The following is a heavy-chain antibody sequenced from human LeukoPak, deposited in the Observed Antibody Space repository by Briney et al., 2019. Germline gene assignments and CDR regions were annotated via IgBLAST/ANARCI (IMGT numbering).Heavy chain of an antibody. D-gene: IGHD5-18*01. CDR2: MSYDGNNK. CDR1: GFTFSTYA. V-gene: IGHV3-30-3*01. CDR3: ARDSYSYGRSSFDY. J-gene: IGHJ4*02. Sequence: GGSLRLSCAASGFTFSTYAMHWVRQAPGKGLEWVAVMSYDGNNKYYADSVKGRFTISRDNSKNTLYLQMDSLTAEDTGVYYCARDSYSYGRSSFDYWGQGTLVTVSS.